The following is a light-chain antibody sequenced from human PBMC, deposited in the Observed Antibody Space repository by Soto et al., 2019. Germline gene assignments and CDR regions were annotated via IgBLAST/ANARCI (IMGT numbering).Light chain of an antibody. CDR2: DAS. CDR1: QSVSSY. CDR3: KQRRTWPPV. V-gene: IGKV3-11*01. Sequence: EIVLTQSPATLSLSPGERATLSCRASQSVSSYLAWYQQKPGQAPRLLIYDASNRATGIPARFSGSGSGTDFTLTISSLEPEDFAVYYCKQRRTWPPVFGQGTKLEIK. J-gene: IGKJ2*01.